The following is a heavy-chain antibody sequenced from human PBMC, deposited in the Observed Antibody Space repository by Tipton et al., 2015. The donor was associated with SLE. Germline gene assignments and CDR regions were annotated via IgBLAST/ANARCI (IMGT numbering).Heavy chain of an antibody. CDR3: ARGGYSSGWYGDYFVY. J-gene: IGHJ4*02. CDR1: GGTISDYY. D-gene: IGHD6-19*01. CDR2: ISYSGST. Sequence: TLSLTCTVSGGTISDYYWSWIRQPPGKGLEWIGYISYSGSTNYNPSLKSRVTISLDTSKTQFSLKLRSVTAADTAIYYCARGGYSSGWYGDYFVYCGQGTLVTVSS. V-gene: IGHV4-59*01.